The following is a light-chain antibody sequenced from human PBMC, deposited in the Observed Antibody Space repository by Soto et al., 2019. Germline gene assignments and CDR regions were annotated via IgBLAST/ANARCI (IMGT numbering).Light chain of an antibody. CDR3: LQDDDYPFT. Sequence: EIVWTQSPATLSLSPGERATLSCRASQSVSSSYLAWYQQKPGQAPRLLIYGASSRATGIPARFSGSGSGTEFTLTINSLQSEDFATYFCLQDDDYPFTFGGGTKVDI. V-gene: IGKV3-20*02. CDR2: GAS. J-gene: IGKJ4*01. CDR1: QSVSSSY.